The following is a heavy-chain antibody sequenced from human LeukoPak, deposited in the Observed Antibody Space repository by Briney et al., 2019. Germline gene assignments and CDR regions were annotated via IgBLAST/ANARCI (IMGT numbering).Heavy chain of an antibody. Sequence: PGGSLRLSCAASGFTFSSYEMNWVRQAPGKGLEWVSYISSSGSTIYYADSVKGRFTISRDNSKNTLYLQMNSLRAEDTAVYYCARDNCGSTSCYHGYWGQGTLVTVSS. CDR2: ISSSGSTI. J-gene: IGHJ4*02. V-gene: IGHV3-48*03. D-gene: IGHD2-2*01. CDR1: GFTFSSYE. CDR3: ARDNCGSTSCYHGY.